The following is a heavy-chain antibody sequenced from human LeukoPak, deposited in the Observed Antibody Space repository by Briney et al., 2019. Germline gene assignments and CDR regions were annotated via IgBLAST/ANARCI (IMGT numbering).Heavy chain of an antibody. CDR2: INWNTNSI. V-gene: IGHV3-9*01. D-gene: IGHD6-19*01. CDR3: AKGSSGWSTDAFDI. Sequence: GGSLRLSCAASGFTFDDYAMHWVWQAPGKGLEWVSGINWNTNSIKYADSVKGRFTISRDNAKNSLYLQMNSLRAEDTAFYCCAKGSSGWSTDAFDIWGQGIMVTVSS. J-gene: IGHJ3*02. CDR1: GFTFDDYA.